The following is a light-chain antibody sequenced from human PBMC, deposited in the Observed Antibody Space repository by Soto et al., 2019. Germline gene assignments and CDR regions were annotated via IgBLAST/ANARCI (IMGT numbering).Light chain of an antibody. V-gene: IGKV1-8*01. CDR3: QQYYSYPQT. CDR1: QGLSSY. Sequence: AIRMTQSPSSLSASTGDRVTITCRASQGLSSYLAWYQQKPGKAPKLLIYAASTLQSGVPSRFSGSGSGTDFTLTISCLQSEDFATYYCQQYYSYPQTFGQGTKVDIK. CDR2: AAS. J-gene: IGKJ1*01.